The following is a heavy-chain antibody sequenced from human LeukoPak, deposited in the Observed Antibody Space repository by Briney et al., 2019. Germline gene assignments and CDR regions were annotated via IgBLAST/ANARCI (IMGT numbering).Heavy chain of an antibody. CDR3: ARQLDFNSASAFDP. D-gene: IGHD3-10*01. CDR2: IYPSDSDT. J-gene: IGHJ5*02. CDR1: GFTFTNHW. Sequence: GESLKISCKGSGFTFTNHWIGWVRQMPGKGLEWMGIIYPSDSDTRYSLSFQGQVTISADKSISTSYLQWSSLKASDTAMYYCARQLDFNSASAFDPWGQGTLVTVSS. V-gene: IGHV5-51*01.